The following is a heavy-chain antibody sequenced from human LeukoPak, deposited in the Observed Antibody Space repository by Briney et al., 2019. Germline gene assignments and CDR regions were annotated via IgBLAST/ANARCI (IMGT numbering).Heavy chain of an antibody. CDR2: VYYSGIT. CDR1: GASISNYY. Sequence: KASETLSLTCTVSGASISNYYWSWIRQPPGKGLEWIGNVYYSGITHYNPSLKSRVTISADTSKNQFSLKLTSVTAADTAVYYCASGPYPAAGTDHQFDYWGQGTLVTVFS. D-gene: IGHD6-13*01. V-gene: IGHV4-59*01. CDR3: ASGPYPAAGTDHQFDY. J-gene: IGHJ4*02.